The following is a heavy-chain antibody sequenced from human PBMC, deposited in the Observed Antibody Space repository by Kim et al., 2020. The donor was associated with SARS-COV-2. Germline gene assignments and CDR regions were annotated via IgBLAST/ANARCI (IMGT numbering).Heavy chain of an antibody. D-gene: IGHD6-19*01. V-gene: IGHV4-59*13. CDR2: IYYSGSP. CDR3: ARGEQWQDFDY. J-gene: IGHJ4*02. Sequence: SETLSLTCTISGGSINYYWGWIRQPPGKGLEWIGYIYYSGSPDYNPSLKSRVTISVDTFKRQFYLRLTSVTAADTAVYYCARGEQWQDFDYWGQGTLVTVSS. CDR1: GGSINYY.